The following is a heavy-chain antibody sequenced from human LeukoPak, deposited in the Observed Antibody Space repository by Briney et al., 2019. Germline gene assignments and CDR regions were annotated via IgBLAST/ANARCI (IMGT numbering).Heavy chain of an antibody. J-gene: IGHJ6*02. D-gene: IGHD6-19*01. V-gene: IGHV3-21*01. CDR1: GFTFSSYS. CDR2: ISSSSSYI. CDR3: ARLTSGGWYGWGGDYYYYGMDV. Sequence: PGGSLRLSCAASGFTFSSYSMNWVRQAPGKGLEWVSSISSSSSYIYYADSVKGRFTISRDNAKNSLYLQMNSLRAEDTAVYYCARLTSGGWYGWGGDYYYYGMDVWGQGTTVTVSS.